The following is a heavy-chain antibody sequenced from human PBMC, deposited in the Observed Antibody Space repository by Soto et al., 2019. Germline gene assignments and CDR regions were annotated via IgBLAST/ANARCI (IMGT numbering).Heavy chain of an antibody. J-gene: IGHJ4*02. D-gene: IGHD6-6*01. CDR3: ARESEDVSSRFDY. V-gene: IGHV3-21*06. CDR2: ISSTTNYI. CDR1: GFTFTRYS. Sequence: PGGSLRLSCAASGFTFTRYSMNWVRQAPGKGLEWVSSISSTTNYIYYGDSMKGRFTISRGNAKNSLYLEMNSLRAEDTAVYYCARESEDVSSRFDYWGQGTLVTVSS.